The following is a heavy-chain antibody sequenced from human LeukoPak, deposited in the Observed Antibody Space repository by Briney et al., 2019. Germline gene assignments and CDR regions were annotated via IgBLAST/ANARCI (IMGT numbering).Heavy chain of an antibody. Sequence: PVGSLRLSCAASGFTFSSYAMTWVRQAPGKGLEWVSTITGSDDATYYAGSVKGRFTISRDYSRNTVYLQLNSLRAEDSAMYYCAKGPRVNSGYHPDYWGQGTLVTVSS. J-gene: IGHJ4*02. CDR1: GFTFSSYA. CDR3: AKGPRVNSGYHPDY. CDR2: ITGSDDAT. D-gene: IGHD3-22*01. V-gene: IGHV3-23*01.